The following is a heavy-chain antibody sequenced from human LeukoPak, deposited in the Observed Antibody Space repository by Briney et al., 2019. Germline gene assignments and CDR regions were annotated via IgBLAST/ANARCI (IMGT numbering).Heavy chain of an antibody. Sequence: SETLSLTCTVSGYSISSGYYWGWIRQPPGKGLEWIGRIYHSGSTYYNPSLTSRVTISVDPSKNQFSLKLSSVTAADTAVYYCATLSRYSSSWSGYYWGQGTLVTVSS. CDR3: ATLSRYSSSWSGYY. V-gene: IGHV4-38-2*02. CDR1: GYSISSGYY. CDR2: IYHSGST. D-gene: IGHD6-13*01. J-gene: IGHJ4*02.